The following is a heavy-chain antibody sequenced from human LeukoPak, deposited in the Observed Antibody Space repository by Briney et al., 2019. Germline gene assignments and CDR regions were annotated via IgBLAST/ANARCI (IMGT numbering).Heavy chain of an antibody. Sequence: GASVKVSCKASGYTFTSYGISWVRQAPGQGLEWMGWINPNSGGTNYAQKFQGRVTMTRDTSISTAYMELSRLRSDDTAVYYCASGRVLEGGDYWGQGTLVTVSS. D-gene: IGHD1-1*01. V-gene: IGHV1-2*02. CDR3: ASGRVLEGGDY. CDR1: GYTFTSYG. CDR2: INPNSGGT. J-gene: IGHJ4*02.